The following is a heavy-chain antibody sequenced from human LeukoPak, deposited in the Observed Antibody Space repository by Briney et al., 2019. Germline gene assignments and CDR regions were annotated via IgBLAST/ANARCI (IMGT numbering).Heavy chain of an antibody. V-gene: IGHV1-69*05. D-gene: IGHD5-12*01. CDR3: ARDSWTSVGTQGD. CDR2: IIPIFGTA. J-gene: IGHJ4*02. Sequence: ASVKVSCKASGGTFSSYAISWVRQAPGQGLEWVGRIIPIFGTANYAQKFQGRVTITTDESTSTAYMELSSLRSEDTAVYYCARDSWTSVGTQGDWGQGTLVTVSS. CDR1: GGTFSSYA.